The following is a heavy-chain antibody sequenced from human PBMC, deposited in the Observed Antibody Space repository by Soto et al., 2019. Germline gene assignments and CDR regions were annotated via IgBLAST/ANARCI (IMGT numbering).Heavy chain of an antibody. CDR3: AHRVLRTVFGLVTTTAIYFDF. J-gene: IGHJ4*02. CDR2: IYWDDDK. V-gene: IGHV2-5*02. CDR1: GFSLTTSGVG. Sequence: QITLKESGPTVVKPTETLTLTCTFSGFSLTTSGVGVGWVRQSPGKAPEWLALIYWDDDKRYSTSLKSRLTITKDPSKNQVVLTMANVDSADTATYYCAHRVLRTVFGLVTTTAIYFDFWGQGTPVVVSS. D-gene: IGHD3-3*01.